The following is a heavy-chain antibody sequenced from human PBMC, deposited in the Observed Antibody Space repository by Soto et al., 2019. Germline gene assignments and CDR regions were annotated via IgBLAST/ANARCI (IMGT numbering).Heavy chain of an antibody. CDR3: ARGQTTGPRVYYYYYYMDV. D-gene: IGHD4-17*01. CDR2: MNPNSGNT. Sequence: ASVKVSCKASGYTFTSYDINWVRQATGQGLEWMGWMNPNSGNTGYAQKFQGRVTMTRNTSISTAYMELSSLRSEDTAVYYCARGQTTGPRVYYYYYYMDVWGKGTTVTVSS. J-gene: IGHJ6*03. CDR1: GYTFTSYD. V-gene: IGHV1-8*01.